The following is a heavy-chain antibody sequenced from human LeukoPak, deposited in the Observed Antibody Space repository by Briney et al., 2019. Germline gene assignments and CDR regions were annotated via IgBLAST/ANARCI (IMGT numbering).Heavy chain of an antibody. D-gene: IGHD2-2*01. Sequence: GGSLRLSCAASGFTFDDYAMHWVRQAPGKGLEWVSGINWSSGSIGYADSVKGRFTISRDNAKNSLYLQMNSLRAEDTAVYSCARDSGYCSSTGCYVHYFDYWGQGTLVTVSS. V-gene: IGHV3-9*01. CDR3: ARDSGYCSSTGCYVHYFDY. CDR2: INWSSGSI. J-gene: IGHJ4*02. CDR1: GFTFDDYA.